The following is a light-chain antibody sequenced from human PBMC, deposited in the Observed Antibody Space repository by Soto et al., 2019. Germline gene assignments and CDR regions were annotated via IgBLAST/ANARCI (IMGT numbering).Light chain of an antibody. J-gene: IGKJ5*01. CDR3: QQYGSSPPIT. CDR1: QSVSSSY. Sequence: EIVLTQSPGTLSLSPGERATLFCRASQSVSSSYLAWYQQKPGQAPRLLIYGASSRATGIPDRFSGSGSGTDFTLTISRLEPEDFAVYYCQQYGSSPPITFGQGTRLDIK. V-gene: IGKV3-20*01. CDR2: GAS.